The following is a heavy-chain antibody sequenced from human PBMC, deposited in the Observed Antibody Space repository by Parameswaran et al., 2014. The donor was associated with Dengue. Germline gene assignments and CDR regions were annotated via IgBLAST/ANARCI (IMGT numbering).Heavy chain of an antibody. J-gene: IGHJ2*01. Sequence: GKGRGVGFDYISSSGSTIYYADSVKGRFTISRDNAKNSLYLQMNSLRAEDTAVYYCARVGFRTELGIRWYFDLWGRGTLVTVSS. D-gene: IGHD7-27*01. CDR3: ARVGFRTELGIRWYFDL. V-gene: IGHV3-11*01. CDR2: ISSSGSTI.